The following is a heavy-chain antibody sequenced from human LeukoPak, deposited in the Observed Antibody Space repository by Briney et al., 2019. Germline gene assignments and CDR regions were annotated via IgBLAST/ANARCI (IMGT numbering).Heavy chain of an antibody. CDR2: IIPILGIA. J-gene: IGHJ4*02. CDR1: GGTFSSYT. Sequence: SVKVSCKASGGTFSSYTISWVRQAPGQGLEWMGRIIPILGIANYAQEFQGRVTITADKSTSTAYMELSSLRSEDAAVYYCASGYEGLNFDYWGQGTLVTVSS. V-gene: IGHV1-69*02. CDR3: ASGYEGLNFDY. D-gene: IGHD5-12*01.